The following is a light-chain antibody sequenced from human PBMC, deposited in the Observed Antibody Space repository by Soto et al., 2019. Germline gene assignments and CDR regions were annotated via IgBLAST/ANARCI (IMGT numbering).Light chain of an antibody. V-gene: IGLV2-14*01. CDR3: SSYTSSSTYV. J-gene: IGLJ1*01. Sequence: QSALTQPASVSGSPGQSITISCIGISRDVGDYIYVSWYQQHPGKAPKLMIYEVSNRPSGVSNRFSGSKSGNTASLTISGLQAEDEADYYCSSYTSSSTYVFGTGTKLTVL. CDR1: SRDVGDYIY. CDR2: EVS.